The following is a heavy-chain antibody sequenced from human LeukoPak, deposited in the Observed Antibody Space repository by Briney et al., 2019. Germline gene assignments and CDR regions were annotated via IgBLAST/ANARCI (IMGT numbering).Heavy chain of an antibody. CDR2: ISLSGYT. J-gene: IGHJ4*02. CDR1: GGSITTTNY. D-gene: IGHD1-26*01. V-gene: IGHV4-4*02. Sequence: SGTLSLTCGVSGGSITTTNYWSWVRQSPGRGLEWIGEISLSGYTGFNPSLRGRVTMSLDESKNHLSLTLTSVTAADTAIYHCARESGPYSPFGHWGQGILVTVTT. CDR3: ARESGPYSPFGH.